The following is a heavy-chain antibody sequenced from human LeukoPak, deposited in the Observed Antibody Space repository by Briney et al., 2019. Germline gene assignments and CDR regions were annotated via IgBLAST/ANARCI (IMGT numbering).Heavy chain of an antibody. J-gene: IGHJ4*02. V-gene: IGHV3-23*01. CDR3: AKDPDYGDYRYYFDY. CDR2: ISGSGGST. CDR1: GFTFSSYA. D-gene: IGHD4-17*01. Sequence: PGGSLRLSCAASGFTFSSYAMSWVRQAPGKGLEWVSAISGSGGSTYYADSVKGRFTTSRDNSKNTLYLQMNSLRAEDTAVYYCAKDPDYGDYRYYFDYWGQGTLVTVSS.